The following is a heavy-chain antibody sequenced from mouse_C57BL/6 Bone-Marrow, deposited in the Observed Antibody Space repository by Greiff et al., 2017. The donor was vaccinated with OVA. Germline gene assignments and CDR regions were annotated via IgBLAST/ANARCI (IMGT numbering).Heavy chain of an antibody. J-gene: IGHJ1*03. V-gene: IGHV1-53*01. Sequence: QVQLKQPGTELVKPGASVKLSCKASGYTFTSYWMHWVKQRPGQGLEWIGNINPSNGGTNYNEKFKSKATLTVDKSSSTAYMQLSSLTSEDSAVYYCARDGSSYEYFDVWGTGTTVTVSS. D-gene: IGHD1-1*01. CDR1: GYTFTSYW. CDR2: INPSNGGT. CDR3: ARDGSSYEYFDV.